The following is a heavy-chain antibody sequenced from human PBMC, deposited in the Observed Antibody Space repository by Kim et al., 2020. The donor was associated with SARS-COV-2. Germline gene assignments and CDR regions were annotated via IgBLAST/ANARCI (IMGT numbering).Heavy chain of an antibody. CDR3: ARGVQQPKHFDY. Sequence: GGSLRLSCAASGFTFSKYWMTWVRQAPGKGLEWMANINQDGSEKYYVDSVEGRFTISRDNAKNSLYLQMNSLIAEDTAVYYCARGVQQPKHFDYWGQGTLVTVSS. V-gene: IGHV3-7*01. CDR2: INQDGSEK. J-gene: IGHJ4*02. CDR1: GFTFSKYW. D-gene: IGHD6-13*01.